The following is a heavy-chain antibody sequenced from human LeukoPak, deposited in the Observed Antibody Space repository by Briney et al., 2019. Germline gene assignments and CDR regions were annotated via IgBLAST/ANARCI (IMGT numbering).Heavy chain of an antibody. Sequence: GGSLRLSCAASGFTFSSYAMSWVRQAPGKGLEWVSAISGSGGSTYYADSVKGRFTISRDNSKNTLNLQMNSLRAEDTAVYYCAKLDDYVWGSYRYFDYWGQGTLVTVSS. CDR3: AKLDDYVWGSYRYFDY. D-gene: IGHD3-16*02. CDR1: GFTFSSYA. J-gene: IGHJ4*02. V-gene: IGHV3-23*01. CDR2: ISGSGGST.